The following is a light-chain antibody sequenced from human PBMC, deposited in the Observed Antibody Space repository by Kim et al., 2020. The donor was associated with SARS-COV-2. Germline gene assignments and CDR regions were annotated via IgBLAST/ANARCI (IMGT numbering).Light chain of an antibody. CDR2: GAS. CDR3: QQYNNWPLA. V-gene: IGKV3-15*01. CDR1: QSVSSN. J-gene: IGKJ2*01. Sequence: SMSPGERATLFCRASQSVSSNLAWYQQKPGQAPRLLIYGASTRATGIPARFSGSGSGTEFTLTISSLQSEDFAVYYCQQYNNWPLAFGQGTKLEI.